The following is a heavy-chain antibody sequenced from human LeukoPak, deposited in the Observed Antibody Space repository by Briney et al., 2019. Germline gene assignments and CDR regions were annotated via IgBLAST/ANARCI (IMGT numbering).Heavy chain of an antibody. D-gene: IGHD4-17*01. CDR1: GFTFSSYS. CDR3: ARAFTTTVTTATALGY. Sequence: GGSLRLSCAASGFTFSSYSMNWVRQAPGKGLEWVSSISSSSSYIYYADSVKGRFTISRDNAKNSLYLQMNSLRAEDTAIYYCARAFTTTVTTATALGYWGQGTLVTVSS. CDR2: ISSSSSYI. J-gene: IGHJ4*02. V-gene: IGHV3-21*01.